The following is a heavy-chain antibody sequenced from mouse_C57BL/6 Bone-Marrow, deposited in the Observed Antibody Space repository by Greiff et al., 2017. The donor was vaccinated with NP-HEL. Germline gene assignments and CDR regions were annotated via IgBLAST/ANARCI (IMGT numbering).Heavy chain of an antibody. D-gene: IGHD1-1*01. V-gene: IGHV1-55*01. J-gene: IGHJ2*01. Sequence: QVQLQQPGAELVKPGASVKMSCKASGYTFTSYWITWVKQRPGQGLEWIGDIYPGSGSTNYNEKFKSKATLTVDTSSSTAYMQLSSLTSEDSAVYYCARSGYYGSSPVDFDYWGQGTTLTVSS. CDR3: ARSGYYGSSPVDFDY. CDR1: GYTFTSYW. CDR2: IYPGSGST.